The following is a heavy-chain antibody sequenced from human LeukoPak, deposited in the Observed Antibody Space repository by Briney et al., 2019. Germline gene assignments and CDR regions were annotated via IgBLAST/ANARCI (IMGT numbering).Heavy chain of an antibody. D-gene: IGHD3-3*01. CDR1: GGSISSGDYY. CDR3: ARESEWLGNAFDI. V-gene: IGHV4-30-4*08. CDR2: IYYSGNT. Sequence: SQTLSLTCTVSGGSISSGDYYWSWIRQPPGKGLEWIGYIYYSGNTYYNPSLKSRVTISIDTSKNQFSLKLTSVTAADTAVYYCARESEWLGNAFDIWGQGTVVTVSS. J-gene: IGHJ3*02.